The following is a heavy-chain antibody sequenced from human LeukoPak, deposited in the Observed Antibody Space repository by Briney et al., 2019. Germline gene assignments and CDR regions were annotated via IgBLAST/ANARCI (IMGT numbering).Heavy chain of an antibody. CDR3: ARGEGTPMVTYYYYGMDV. V-gene: IGHV3-21*01. CDR2: ISSSSNYI. Sequence: GGSLRLSCAASGFTFSSYNMNWVRQAPGKGLEWASSISSSSNYIYYADSVKGRFTISRDNAKNSLYLQMDSLRAEDTAVYYCARGEGTPMVTYYYYGMDVWGQGTTVTVSS. D-gene: IGHD5-18*01. CDR1: GFTFSSYN. J-gene: IGHJ6*02.